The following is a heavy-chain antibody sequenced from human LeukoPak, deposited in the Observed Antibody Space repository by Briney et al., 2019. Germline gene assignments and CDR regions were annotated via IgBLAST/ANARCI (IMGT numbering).Heavy chain of an antibody. J-gene: IGHJ4*02. V-gene: IGHV4-4*07. Sequence: SETLSLTCTVSGGSISSYYWSWIRQPAGKGLEWIGRIYTSGSTNYNPSLKSRVTMSVDTSKNQSSLKLSSVTAADTAVYYCAYGYSSGWYLDWGQGTLVTVSS. CDR1: GGSISSYY. D-gene: IGHD6-19*01. CDR3: AYGYSSGWYLD. CDR2: IYTSGST.